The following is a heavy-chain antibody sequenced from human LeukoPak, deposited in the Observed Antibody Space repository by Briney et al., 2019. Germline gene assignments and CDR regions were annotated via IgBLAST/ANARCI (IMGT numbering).Heavy chain of an antibody. V-gene: IGHV1-3*01. J-gene: IGHJ4*02. CDR3: AREAGYSGYDLVDY. D-gene: IGHD5-12*01. CDR1: GYTFTSYA. Sequence: ASVKVSCKAPGYTFTSYAMHWVRQAPGQRLEWMGWINAGNGNTKYSQKFQGRVTITRDTSASTAYMELSSLRSEDTAVYYCAREAGYSGYDLVDYWGQGTLVTVSS. CDR2: INAGNGNT.